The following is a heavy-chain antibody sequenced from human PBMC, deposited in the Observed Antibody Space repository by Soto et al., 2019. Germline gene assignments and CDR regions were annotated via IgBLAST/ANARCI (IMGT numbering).Heavy chain of an antibody. Sequence: GGSLRLSCAASGFTFSSHSMNWVRQAPGKGLEWVSSISSSSSYIYYADSVKGRFTISRDNAKNSLYLQMNSLRAEDTAVYYCARDALLLWFGEQNWFDPWGQGTLVTVSS. V-gene: IGHV3-21*01. J-gene: IGHJ5*02. CDR3: ARDALLLWFGEQNWFDP. CDR1: GFTFSSHS. CDR2: ISSSSSYI. D-gene: IGHD3-10*01.